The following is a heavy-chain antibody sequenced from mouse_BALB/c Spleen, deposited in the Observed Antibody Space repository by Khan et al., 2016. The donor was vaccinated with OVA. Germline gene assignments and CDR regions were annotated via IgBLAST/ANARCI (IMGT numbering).Heavy chain of an antibody. CDR1: GYTLTDYG. Sequence: QIQLVQSGPELKKPGETVKISCKASGYTLTDYGMNWVKQAPGKGLKWMGWINTYTGEATYADDFKGRFAFSLETSANTAYLQINNLKTEDTATXFCSRSNGTYWFAYWGQGTLVTVSA. D-gene: IGHD2-1*01. V-gene: IGHV9-3-1*01. CDR2: INTYTGEA. J-gene: IGHJ3*01. CDR3: SRSNGTYWFAY.